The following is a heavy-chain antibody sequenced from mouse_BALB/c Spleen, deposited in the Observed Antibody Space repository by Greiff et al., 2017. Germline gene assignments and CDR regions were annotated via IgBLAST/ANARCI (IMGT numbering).Heavy chain of an antibody. D-gene: IGHD2-4*01. J-gene: IGHJ3*01. V-gene: IGHV5-6-5*01. CDR3: ARGDDYDGFAY. CDR2: ISSGGST. CDR1: GFTFSSYA. Sequence: EVKLMESGGGLVKPGGSLKLSCAASGFTFSSYAMSWVRQTPEKRLEWVASISSGGSTYYPDSVKGRFTISRDNARNILYLQMSSLRSEDTAMYYCARGDDYDGFAYWGQGTLVTVSA.